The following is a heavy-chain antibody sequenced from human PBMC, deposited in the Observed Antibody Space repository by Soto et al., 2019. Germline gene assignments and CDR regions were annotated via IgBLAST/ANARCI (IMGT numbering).Heavy chain of an antibody. Sequence: SETLSVTCAVDGGSCRGYGGSWIRQPPGKGLEWIGEINHSGSTNYNPSLKSRVTISVDTSKNQFSLKLSSVTAADTAVYYCASLYGSGSYIYYGMDVWGQGTTVTVSS. CDR2: INHSGST. J-gene: IGHJ6*02. V-gene: IGHV4-34*01. CDR1: GGSCRGYG. CDR3: ASLYGSGSYIYYGMDV. D-gene: IGHD3-10*01.